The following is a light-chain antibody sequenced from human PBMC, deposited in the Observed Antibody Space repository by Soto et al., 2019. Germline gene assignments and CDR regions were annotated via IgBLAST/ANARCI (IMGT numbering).Light chain of an antibody. CDR3: LQYNSWLRT. V-gene: IGKV3D-15*01. J-gene: IGKJ1*01. Sequence: VLTQSPATLSVSPGERATLSCRASQSIGSNLAWYQQKPGQAPRLLIYGASTRATGIPAMFSGSGSGTEFSLTISSLQSEDFAVYFCLQYNSWLRTFGQGTRLGI. CDR1: QSIGSN. CDR2: GAS.